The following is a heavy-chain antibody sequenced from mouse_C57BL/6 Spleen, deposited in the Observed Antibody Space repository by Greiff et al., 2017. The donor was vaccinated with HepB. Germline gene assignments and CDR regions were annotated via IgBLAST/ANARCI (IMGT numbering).Heavy chain of an antibody. D-gene: IGHD1-1*01. V-gene: IGHV1-82*01. Sequence: QVQLQQSGPELVKPGASVKISCKASGYAFSSSWMNWVKQRPGKGLEWIGPIYPGDGDTNYNGKFKGKATLTADKSSSTAYMQLSSLTSEDAAVYFCARWTTVVGGSSWFADWGQGILVTVSA. CDR3: ARWTTVVGGSSWFAD. J-gene: IGHJ3*01. CDR2: IYPGDGDT. CDR1: GYAFSSSW.